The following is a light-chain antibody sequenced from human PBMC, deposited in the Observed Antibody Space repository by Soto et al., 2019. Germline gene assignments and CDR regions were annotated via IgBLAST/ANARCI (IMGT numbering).Light chain of an antibody. CDR2: AAS. V-gene: IGKV1-39*01. Sequence: DIRMTQSPSSLSASVGDSVTITCRASQSISSSLNWYQQKPGKAPRLLIYAASTLQSGVPSGFSGSGSGTDLALTISSXQPENLATYYCQQTFTTPHTFGQGTKVDIK. CDR1: QSISSS. CDR3: QQTFTTPHT. J-gene: IGKJ2*01.